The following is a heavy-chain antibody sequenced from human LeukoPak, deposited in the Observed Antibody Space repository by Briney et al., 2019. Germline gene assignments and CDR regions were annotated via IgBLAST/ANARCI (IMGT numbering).Heavy chain of an antibody. V-gene: IGHV3-48*01. CDR2: ISSSSRTI. Sequence: GGSLRLSCAASAFTFSRYSMNWVRQATGKGLEWVSYISSSSRTIHYADSVKGRFTISRDNVKNSLYLQMNSLRAEDTAVYYCARGRDSSSSYPGYWGQGTLVTVSS. J-gene: IGHJ4*02. CDR1: AFTFSRYS. CDR3: ARGRDSSSSYPGY. D-gene: IGHD6-6*01.